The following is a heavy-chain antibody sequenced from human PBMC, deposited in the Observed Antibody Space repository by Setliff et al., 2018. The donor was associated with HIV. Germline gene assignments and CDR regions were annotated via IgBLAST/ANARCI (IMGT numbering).Heavy chain of an antibody. CDR1: SDSLSSDYYY. D-gene: IGHD4-17*01. J-gene: IGHJ4*02. CDR2: IYYSGST. V-gene: IGHV4-31*03. Sequence: SETLSLTCTVSSDSLSSDYYYWTWIRQHPEKGLEWIGYIYYSGSTLYNPSLRSRLSMSVDTSKNQFSLELSSVTAADTAVYFCARDFLRSGYFDSWGQGKQVTVSS. CDR3: ARDFLRSGYFDS.